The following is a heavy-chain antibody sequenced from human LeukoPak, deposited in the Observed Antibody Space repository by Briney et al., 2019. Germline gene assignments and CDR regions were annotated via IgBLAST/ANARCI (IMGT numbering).Heavy chain of an antibody. J-gene: IGHJ4*02. V-gene: IGHV1-69*08. CDR2: INPGLKSS. CDR3: SRVMRERHQFDS. D-gene: IGHD1-26*01. Sequence: SVKVFCKVSGGSLSSNIMDWLRQAPGQGLVWLGLINPGLKSSNSAQKFQGRVTITAEESTNTTYLVLTRLPSDDYAVIYCSRVMRERHQFDSGEQGTLVIVSS. CDR1: GGSLSSNI.